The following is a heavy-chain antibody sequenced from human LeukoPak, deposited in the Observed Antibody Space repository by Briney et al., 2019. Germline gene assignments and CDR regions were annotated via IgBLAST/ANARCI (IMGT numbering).Heavy chain of an antibody. V-gene: IGHV4-34*01. CDR2: INHSGST. CDR3: ARGISPGSGWFFNI. D-gene: IGHD6-19*01. CDR1: GGSFSGYY. Sequence: PSETLSLTCAVYGGSFSGYYWSWIRQPPGKGLEWIGEINHSGSTNYNPSLKSRVTISIDKSKNQFSLKLSSVTAADTAVYYCARGISPGSGWFFNIWGQGTMVSVSS. J-gene: IGHJ3*02.